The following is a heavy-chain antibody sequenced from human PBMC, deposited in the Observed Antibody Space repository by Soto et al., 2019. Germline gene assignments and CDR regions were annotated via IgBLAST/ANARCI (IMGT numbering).Heavy chain of an antibody. CDR2: IKYDGSEE. CDR3: ARGPKYSYPDY. CDR1: GFSFSSVW. J-gene: IGHJ4*02. D-gene: IGHD5-18*01. V-gene: IGHV3-7*01. Sequence: GGSLRLSCVVSGFSFSSVWMTWVRQAPGKGLECVANIKYDGSEEYYVDSVKGRFTISRDNAKNSLYLQMNSLRAEDTAVYYCARGPKYSYPDYWGQGTLVTVSS.